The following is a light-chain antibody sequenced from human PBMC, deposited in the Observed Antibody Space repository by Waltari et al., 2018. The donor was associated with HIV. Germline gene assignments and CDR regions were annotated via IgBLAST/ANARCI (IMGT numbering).Light chain of an antibody. Sequence: QSALTQPPSASGSPGQSVTISCTGTSSDVGGFNYVSWYQHHPGKAPKLMIYEVNKRPSGVPDRFSGSKSGNTASLTVSGLQAEDEADYYCSSYASSNNLVFGGGTRLTVL. J-gene: IGLJ3*02. V-gene: IGLV2-8*01. CDR3: SSYASSNNLV. CDR1: SSDVGGFNY. CDR2: EVN.